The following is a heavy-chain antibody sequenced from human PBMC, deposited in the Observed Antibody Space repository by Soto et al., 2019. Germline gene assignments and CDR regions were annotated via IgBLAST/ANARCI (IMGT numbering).Heavy chain of an antibody. CDR1: GGSISSSSYY. J-gene: IGHJ3*02. CDR2: IYYSGRT. D-gene: IGHD6-6*01. Sequence: SETLSLTCTVSGGSISSSSYYWGWIRQPPGKGLERIGSIYYSGRTYYNPSFKSRVTISIDTSKNQFSLKRSSVTAADTAVYYCARQALYSSSSKLAFDIWGQGTMVTVSS. V-gene: IGHV4-39*01. CDR3: ARQALYSSSSKLAFDI.